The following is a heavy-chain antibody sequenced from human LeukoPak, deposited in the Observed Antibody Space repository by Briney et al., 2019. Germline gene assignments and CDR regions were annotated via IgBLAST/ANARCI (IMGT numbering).Heavy chain of an antibody. CDR2: MNPNSGNT. Sequence: ASVKVSCKASGYTFTSYGISWVRQATGQGLEWMGWMNPNSGNTGYAQKFQGRVTMTRNTSISTAYMELSSLRSEDTAVYYCARDSSGYYYYYYMDVWGKGTTVTISS. CDR3: ARDSSGYYYYYYMDV. V-gene: IGHV1-8*02. D-gene: IGHD3-22*01. CDR1: GYTFTSYG. J-gene: IGHJ6*03.